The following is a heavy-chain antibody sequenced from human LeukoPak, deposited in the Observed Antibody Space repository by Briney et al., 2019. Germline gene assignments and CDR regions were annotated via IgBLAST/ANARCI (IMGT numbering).Heavy chain of an antibody. J-gene: IGHJ5*02. CDR2: IYYSGST. CDR1: GGSISSYY. CDR3: ARVRSIAARPPWFDP. D-gene: IGHD6-6*01. Sequence: SETLSLTCTVSGGSISSYYWSWIRQPPGKGLEWIGYIYYSGSTYYNPSLKSRVTISVDTSKNQFSLKLSSVTAADTAVYYCARVRSIAARPPWFDPWGQGTLVTVSS. V-gene: IGHV4-59*12.